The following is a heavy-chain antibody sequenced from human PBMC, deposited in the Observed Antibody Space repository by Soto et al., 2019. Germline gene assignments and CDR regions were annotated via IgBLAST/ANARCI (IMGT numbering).Heavy chain of an antibody. CDR2: ISGTSVYI. V-gene: IGHV3-21*01. Sequence: PGGSLRLSCVASGFTFSNYNMNWVRQAPGKGLEWVSHISGTSVYIHYADSVKGRFTISRDNAKNSVYLHLNSLRVGDTAVYYCARYGTRGDWWGLGTQVTVSS. CDR3: ARYGTRGDW. CDR1: GFTFSNYN. J-gene: IGHJ5*01. D-gene: IGHD3-10*01.